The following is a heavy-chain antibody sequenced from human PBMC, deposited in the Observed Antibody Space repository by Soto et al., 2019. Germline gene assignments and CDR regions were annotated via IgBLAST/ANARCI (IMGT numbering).Heavy chain of an antibody. V-gene: IGHV3-15*01. J-gene: IGHJ4*02. CDR1: GFTFSNAW. CDR2: IKSKTDGGTT. Sequence: GGSPRLSCAASGFTFSNAWMSWVRQAPGKGLEWVGRIKSKTDGGTTDYAAPVKGRFTISRDDSKNTLYLQMNSLKTEDTAVYYCTTPLTYYDFWSGYEPFDYWGQGTLVTVSS. CDR3: TTPLTYYDFWSGYEPFDY. D-gene: IGHD3-3*01.